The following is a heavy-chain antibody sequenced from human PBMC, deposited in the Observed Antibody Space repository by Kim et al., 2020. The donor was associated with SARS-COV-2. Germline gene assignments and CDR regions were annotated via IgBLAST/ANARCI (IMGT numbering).Heavy chain of an antibody. Sequence: SVKVSCKASGGTFSSYAISWVRQAPGQGLEWMGGIIPIFGTANYAQKFQGRVTITADKSTSTAYMELSSLRSEDTAVYYCARDRGAEYYGSGSKGYYGMHVWGQGTTVTVSS. CDR1: GGTFSSYA. J-gene: IGHJ6*02. D-gene: IGHD3-10*01. CDR3: ARDRGAEYYGSGSKGYYGMHV. V-gene: IGHV1-69*06. CDR2: IIPIFGTA.